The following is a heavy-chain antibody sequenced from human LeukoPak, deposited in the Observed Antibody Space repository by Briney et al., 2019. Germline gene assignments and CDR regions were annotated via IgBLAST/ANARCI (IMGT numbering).Heavy chain of an antibody. CDR3: ARGFTTVTTDY. CDR2: IYHSGNT. D-gene: IGHD4-17*01. CDR1: AYSISSGYY. J-gene: IGHJ4*02. Sequence: PSETLSLTCTVSAYSISSGYYWGWIRQPPGKGLEWIGSIYHSGNTYYNPSLKGRVTISVDTSKNQFSLKLSSVTAADTAVYYCARGFTTVTTDYWGQGTLVTVSS. V-gene: IGHV4-38-2*02.